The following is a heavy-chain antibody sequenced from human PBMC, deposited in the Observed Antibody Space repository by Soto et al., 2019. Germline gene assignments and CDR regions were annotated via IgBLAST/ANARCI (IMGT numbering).Heavy chain of an antibody. Sequence: VSVEVSCEACGYTLTSYYMHWVRQAPGQGLEWMGIINPSGGSTSYAQKFQGRVTMTRDTSTSTVYMELSSLRSEDTAVYYCARVTPSKGWLPDYWGQGTLVTVSS. CDR3: ARVTPSKGWLPDY. CDR2: INPSGGST. V-gene: IGHV1-46*01. CDR1: GYTLTSYY. D-gene: IGHD5-12*01. J-gene: IGHJ4*02.